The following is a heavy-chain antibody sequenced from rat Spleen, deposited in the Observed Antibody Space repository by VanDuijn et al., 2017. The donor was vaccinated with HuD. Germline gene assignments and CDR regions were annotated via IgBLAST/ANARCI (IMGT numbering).Heavy chain of an antibody. CDR1: GFTFSNYG. V-gene: IGHV5-25*01. CDR3: KTSITTVGTPYVMEA. J-gene: IGHJ4*01. CDR2: ISNSGGST. D-gene: IGHD1-1*01. Sequence: EVELVESGGGLVQPGRSMKLSCAASGFTFSNYGMAWVRQAPTKGLEWVASISNSGGSTYYRDSVKGRFTISRDNAKSTLYLQMDSLRSEDTATYYCKTSITTVGTPYVMEARGHGASVPVSS.